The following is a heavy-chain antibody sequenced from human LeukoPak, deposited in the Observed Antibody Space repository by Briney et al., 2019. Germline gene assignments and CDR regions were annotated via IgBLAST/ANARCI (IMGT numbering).Heavy chain of an antibody. CDR3: ARQSGDLDYFDP. D-gene: IGHD3/OR15-3a*01. J-gene: IGHJ5*02. Sequence: SETLSLTCTVSGGSISSSSYYWGWIRQPPGNGLEWIGTIYYTGTRYYNPSLKDRVTISVDTSKNQCSLNLNSVTAADTALYYCARQSGDLDYFDPWGQGTLVTASS. V-gene: IGHV4-39*01. CDR2: IYYTGTR. CDR1: GGSISSSSYY.